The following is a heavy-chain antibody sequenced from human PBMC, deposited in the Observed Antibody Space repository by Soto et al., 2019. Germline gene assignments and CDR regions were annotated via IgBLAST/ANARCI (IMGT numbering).Heavy chain of an antibody. V-gene: IGHV3-21*01. J-gene: IGHJ6*02. Sequence: GGSLRLSCAASGFTFSSYSMNWVRQAPGKGLEWVSSISSSSSYIYYADSVKGRFTISRDNAKNSLYLQMNSLRAEDTAVYYCARGGAPGGQYYYYYGMDVWGQGTTVTVSS. D-gene: IGHD1-26*01. CDR3: ARGGAPGGQYYYYYGMDV. CDR2: ISSSSSYI. CDR1: GFTFSSYS.